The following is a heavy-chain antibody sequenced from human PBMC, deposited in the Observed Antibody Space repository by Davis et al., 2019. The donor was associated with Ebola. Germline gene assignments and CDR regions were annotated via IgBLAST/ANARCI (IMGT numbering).Heavy chain of an antibody. V-gene: IGHV5-51*01. Sequence: PGGSLRLSCKGSGYSFSTYWIGWVRQMPGKGLEWMGIIYPSDSDTRYSPSFRGQVTISADKSISTAYLQWSSLKASDTAMYFCARSTTFYYGMDVWGQGTTVTVSS. D-gene: IGHD1-1*01. CDR1: GYSFSTYW. CDR3: ARSTTFYYGMDV. J-gene: IGHJ6*02. CDR2: IYPSDSDT.